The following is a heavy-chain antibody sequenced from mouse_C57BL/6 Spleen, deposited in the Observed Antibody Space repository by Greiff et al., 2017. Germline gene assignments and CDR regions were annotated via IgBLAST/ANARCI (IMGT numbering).Heavy chain of an antibody. CDR3: ARDRYYYFDY. Sequence: ESGPGLVKPSQSLSLTCSVTGYSITSGYYWNWIRQFPGNKLEWMGYISYDGSNNYNPSLKNRISITRDTSKNQFFLKLNSVTTEDTATYYCARDRYYYFDYWGQGTTLTVSS. CDR2: ISYDGSN. CDR1: GYSITSGYY. J-gene: IGHJ2*01. D-gene: IGHD1-1*01. V-gene: IGHV3-6*01.